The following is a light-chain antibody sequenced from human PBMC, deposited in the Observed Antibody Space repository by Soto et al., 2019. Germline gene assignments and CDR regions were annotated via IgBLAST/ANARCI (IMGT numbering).Light chain of an antibody. Sequence: DIVMTQSPDSLAVSLGERATINCKSSQSVLYSSNHKNYFAWYQQKPGQPPKLLIYWASTRESGVPDRFSGSGSGTDFTLTINGLQAEDVAVYYCQQYYGTPFTFGPGTKVDLK. J-gene: IGKJ3*01. V-gene: IGKV4-1*01. CDR2: WAS. CDR1: QSVLYSSNHKNY. CDR3: QQYYGTPFT.